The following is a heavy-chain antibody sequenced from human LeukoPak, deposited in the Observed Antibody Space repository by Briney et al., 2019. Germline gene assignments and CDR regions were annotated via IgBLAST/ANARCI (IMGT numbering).Heavy chain of an antibody. CDR3: AKPAIAVVGWNFDY. V-gene: IGHV3-7*03. CDR2: IKQDGSEK. CDR1: GFTFSSYW. D-gene: IGHD6-19*01. Sequence: QPGGSLRLSCAASGFTFSSYWMSWVRQAPGKGLEWVANIKQDGSEKYYVDSVKGRFTISRDNAKNSLYLQMNSLRAEDTAVYYCAKPAIAVVGWNFDYWGQGTLVTVSS. J-gene: IGHJ4*02.